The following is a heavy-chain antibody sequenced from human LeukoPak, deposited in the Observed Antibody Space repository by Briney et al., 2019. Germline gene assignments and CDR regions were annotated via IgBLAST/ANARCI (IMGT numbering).Heavy chain of an antibody. CDR1: GDSISSYC. D-gene: IGHD1-7*01. CDR3: ARDQSGTVYFDY. Sequence: SETLSLTCTVSGDSISSYCWSWIRQPPGKGLEWIGYICYSGSTNYNPSLKSRVTISVDTSKNQFSLKLSSVTAADTAVYYCARDQSGTVYFDYWGQGTLVTVSS. J-gene: IGHJ4*02. CDR2: ICYSGST. V-gene: IGHV4-59*01.